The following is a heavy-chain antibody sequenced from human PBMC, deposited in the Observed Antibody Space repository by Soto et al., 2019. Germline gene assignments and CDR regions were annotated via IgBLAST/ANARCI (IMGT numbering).Heavy chain of an antibody. V-gene: IGHV3-74*01. J-gene: IGHJ6*02. CDR2: INSDGSST. CDR3: GRDLLFPHGSGSYCAHLSYYYYYGMAV. Sequence: EVQLVESGGGLVQPGGSLRLSCAASGFTFSSYWMHWVRQAPGKGLVWVSRINSDGSSTSYADSVKGRVTISRDNAKNTVYVQMNSLRDEDTAVYYCGRDLLFPHGSGSYCAHLSYYYYYGMAVWAQGTTVTVSS. D-gene: IGHD3-10*01. CDR1: GFTFSSYW.